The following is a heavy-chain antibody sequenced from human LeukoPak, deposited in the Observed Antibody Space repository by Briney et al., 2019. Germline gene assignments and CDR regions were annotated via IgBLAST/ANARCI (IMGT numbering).Heavy chain of an antibody. CDR3: ASEYGVTGTFWFDP. V-gene: IGHV4-30-4*08. CDR2: IYYSGST. D-gene: IGHD2-8*02. J-gene: IGHJ5*02. Sequence: SETLSLTCTVSGGSISSGDYYWSWIRQPPGKGREWIGYIYYSGSTYYNPSLKSRVTTSVDTSKNQFSLKLSSVTAADTAVYYCASEYGVTGTFWFDPWGQGTLVTVSS. CDR1: GGSISSGDYY.